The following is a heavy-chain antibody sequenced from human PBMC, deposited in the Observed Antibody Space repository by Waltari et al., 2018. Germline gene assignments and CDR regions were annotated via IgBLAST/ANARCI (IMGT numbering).Heavy chain of an antibody. CDR3: ARGVGSLWFGEPLNYYYYGMDV. CDR1: GGSISSYY. CDR2: IYYIGSA. J-gene: IGHJ6*02. V-gene: IGHV4-59*01. Sequence: QVQLQESGPGLVKPSETLSLTCTVSGGSISSYYWSWIRQPPGKGLEWIGYIYYIGSANSNPSLKSRVTISVDTSKNQFSLKLSSVTAADTAVYYCARGVGSLWFGEPLNYYYYGMDVWGQGTTVTVSS. D-gene: IGHD3-10*01.